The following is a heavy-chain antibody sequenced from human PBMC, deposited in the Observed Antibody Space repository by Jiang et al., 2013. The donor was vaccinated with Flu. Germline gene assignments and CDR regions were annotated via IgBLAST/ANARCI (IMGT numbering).Heavy chain of an antibody. CDR2: IDPTDSYT. D-gene: IGHD5-24*01. Sequence: GAEVKKPGESLRISCKVSGYTFTTYWIHWVRQVPGKGLEWMGRIDPTDSYTNYSPSFQGHVTISTDKSISTAYLQWSSLKASDTAIFYCARLRDGSLDYVGPGNPGHRLL. CDR1: GYTFTTYW. V-gene: IGHV5-10-1*01. J-gene: IGHJ4*02. CDR3: ARLRDGSLDY.